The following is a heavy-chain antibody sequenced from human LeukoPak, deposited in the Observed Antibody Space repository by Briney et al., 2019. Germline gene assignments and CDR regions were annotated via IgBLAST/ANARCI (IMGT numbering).Heavy chain of an antibody. V-gene: IGHV3-21*01. Sequence: GGSLRLSCEVSGFDFSTYSMNWVRQAPGKGLEWVSSISGSSSYKFYADSVKGRFTISRDNAKNSVYLQMNSLRAEDTAVYYCARGSLYGDYVSGGSYYFDYWGQGTLVTVSS. CDR1: GFDFSTYS. CDR2: ISGSSSYK. CDR3: ARGSLYGDYVSGGSYYFDY. J-gene: IGHJ4*02. D-gene: IGHD4-17*01.